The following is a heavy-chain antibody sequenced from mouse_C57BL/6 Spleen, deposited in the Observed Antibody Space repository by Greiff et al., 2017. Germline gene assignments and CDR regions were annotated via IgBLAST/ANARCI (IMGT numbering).Heavy chain of an antibody. CDR2: IDPSASYT. D-gene: IGHD1-1*01. Sequence: QVQLQQPGAELVMPGASVKLSCKASGYTFTSYWMHWVKQRPGQGLEWIGEIDPSASYTNYNQKFKGKATLTVDKSSSTAYMQLSSLTSEDSAVYYCARWDTTVGADYWGQGTTLTVSS. J-gene: IGHJ2*01. CDR1: GYTFTSYW. V-gene: IGHV1-69*01. CDR3: ARWDTTVGADY.